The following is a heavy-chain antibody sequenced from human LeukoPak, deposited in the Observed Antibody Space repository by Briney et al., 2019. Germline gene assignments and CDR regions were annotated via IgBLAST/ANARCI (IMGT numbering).Heavy chain of an antibody. J-gene: IGHJ6*02. CDR2: IRSKAYGGTT. CDR1: GFTFSNYW. CDR3: TRDPIVVVVAATRYYYGMDV. Sequence: PGGSLRLSCAASGFTFSNYWMIWVRQAPGKGLEWVGFIRSKAYGGTTEYAASVKGRFTISRDDSKSIAYLQMNSLKTEDTAVYYCTRDPIVVVVAATRYYYGMDVWGQGTTVTVSS. V-gene: IGHV3-49*04. D-gene: IGHD2-15*01.